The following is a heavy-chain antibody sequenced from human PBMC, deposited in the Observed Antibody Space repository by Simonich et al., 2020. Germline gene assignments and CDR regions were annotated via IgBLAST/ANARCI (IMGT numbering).Heavy chain of an antibody. J-gene: IGHJ1*01. V-gene: IGHV3-9*01. CDR2: ISLNIGSI. D-gene: IGHD6-13*01. Sequence: EVQLVESGGGLVQPGRSLRLSCAASGFTFDDYAMHWVRQAPGKFLECVSGISLNIGSIGYADSGKGRFTISRDNAKNSLYLQMNSLRAEDTALYYCAKDVAAAGTEYFQHWGQGTLVTVSS. CDR3: AKDVAAAGTEYFQH. CDR1: GFTFDDYA.